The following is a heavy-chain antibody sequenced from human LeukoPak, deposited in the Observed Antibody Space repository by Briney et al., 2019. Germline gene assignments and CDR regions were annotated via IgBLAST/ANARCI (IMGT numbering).Heavy chain of an antibody. Sequence: SETLSLTCTVSGGSISSYYWSWIRQPPGKGLEWIGYIYYSGSTNYNPSLKSRVTISVDTSKNQFSLKLSSVTAADTAVNYCARGRSSSWYAYNWFDPWGQGTLVTVSS. D-gene: IGHD6-13*01. CDR2: IYYSGST. CDR1: GGSISSYY. J-gene: IGHJ5*02. CDR3: ARGRSSSWYAYNWFDP. V-gene: IGHV4-59*01.